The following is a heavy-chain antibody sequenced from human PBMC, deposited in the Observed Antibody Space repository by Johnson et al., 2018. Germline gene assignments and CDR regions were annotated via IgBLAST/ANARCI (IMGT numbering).Heavy chain of an antibody. CDR3: AREAVVSKHGLVV. J-gene: IGHJ3*01. V-gene: IGHV3-48*01. Sequence: VQLVESGGGLVQPGGSLRLSCAASGFSFSSESMNWVRQAPGKGLEWLSYISGGGFSIYYADSVKGRFTISRDNARNSLYLQMNSLGAEDTAVDYCAREAVVSKHGLVVWGQGTMVTVSS. CDR2: ISGGGFSI. CDR1: GFSFSSES. D-gene: IGHD4-11*01.